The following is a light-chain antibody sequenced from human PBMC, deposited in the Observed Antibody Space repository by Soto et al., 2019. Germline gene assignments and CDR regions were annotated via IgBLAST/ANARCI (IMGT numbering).Light chain of an antibody. J-gene: IGKJ1*01. CDR1: QSVSSN. V-gene: IGKV3-15*01. CDR3: QPYNNWPRT. CDR2: EAS. Sequence: EIVMTQSPATLSVSPGERVTLSCRASQSVSSNLAWYQQKPGQAPRLLIYEASTRATGVPARFGGSGSGTEFTLTISSLQSEDFVVYYCQPYNNWPRTFGQGTKVDIK.